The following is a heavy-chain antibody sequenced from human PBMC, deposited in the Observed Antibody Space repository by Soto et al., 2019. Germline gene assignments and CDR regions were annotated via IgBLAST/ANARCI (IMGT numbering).Heavy chain of an antibody. CDR3: ARGRLGFGGVMSLWYFDL. J-gene: IGHJ2*01. D-gene: IGHD3-3*01. Sequence: QVQLQQWGAGLLKPSETLSLTCAVYGGSFSGYYWSWIRQPPGRGREWLGEISHSGSSNYNTSRKSRVTVSVDTSKNQFALRLRSVNDADTAVYDCARGRLGFGGVMSLWYFDLWGRGTLVTVSS. CDR2: ISHSGSS. CDR1: GGSFSGYY. V-gene: IGHV4-34*01.